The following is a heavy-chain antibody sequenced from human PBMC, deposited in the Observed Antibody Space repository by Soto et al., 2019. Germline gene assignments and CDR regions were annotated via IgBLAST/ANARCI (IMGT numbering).Heavy chain of an antibody. D-gene: IGHD3-22*01. CDR3: ARDSPYYYDSSGYYPYDASDI. Sequence: QVQLVQSGAEVKKPGSSVKVSCKASGYTFTSYGISWVRQAPGQGLEWMGWISAYNGNTNYAQKLQGRVTMTTDTSTSTANMELRSLRSDDTAVYYCARDSPYYYDSSGYYPYDASDIWGQGTMVTVSS. V-gene: IGHV1-18*04. CDR1: GYTFTSYG. J-gene: IGHJ3*02. CDR2: ISAYNGNT.